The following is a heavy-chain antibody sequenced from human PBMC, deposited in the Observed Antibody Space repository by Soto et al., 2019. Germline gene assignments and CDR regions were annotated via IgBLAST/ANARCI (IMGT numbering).Heavy chain of an antibody. CDR3: AHDYGDYSRGYYSYGMDV. V-gene: IGHV2-5*01. Sequence: QITLKESGPTLVKPTQTLTLTCTFSGFLLSTTGVGVGWIRQPQGKALEGLALIYWTDDKRYSPSLKSRLTINQDTSKNQVVLTMTNMAPVDTATYYCAHDYGDYSRGYYSYGMDVWAQGTKVTVSS. D-gene: IGHD4-17*01. CDR1: GFLLSTTGVG. J-gene: IGHJ6*02. CDR2: IYWTDDK.